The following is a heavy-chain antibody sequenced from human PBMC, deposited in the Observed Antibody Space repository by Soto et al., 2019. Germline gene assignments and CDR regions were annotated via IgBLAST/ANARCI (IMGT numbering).Heavy chain of an antibody. J-gene: IGHJ4*02. V-gene: IGHV1-24*01. CDR3: ATVVGGYYFVY. D-gene: IGHD3-22*01. CDR1: GYTLTELS. CDR2: FDPEDGET. Sequence: ASVKVSCNVSGYTLTELSMHWVRPAPGKGLEWMGGFDPEDGETIYAQKLQGRVTMTEDTSADTAYMELSSLRSEDTAVYYCATVVGGYYFVYGGQGTLVTVSS.